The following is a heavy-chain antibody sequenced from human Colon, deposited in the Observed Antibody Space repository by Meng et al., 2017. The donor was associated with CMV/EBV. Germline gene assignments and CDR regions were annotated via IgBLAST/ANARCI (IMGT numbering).Heavy chain of an antibody. CDR2: IYYSGST. V-gene: IGHV4-59*11. Sequence: GSLRLSCTVSGGSFSSHYWSWIRQPPGKGLEWIGYIYYSGSTNYNPSLKSRVTISVDTSTISVDTSKNQFSLKLSSVTAADTAVYYCARVGVSMVRGVPHYYYGMDVWGQGTTVTVSS. D-gene: IGHD3-10*01. J-gene: IGHJ6*02. CDR3: ARVGVSMVRGVPHYYYGMDV. CDR1: GGSFSSHY.